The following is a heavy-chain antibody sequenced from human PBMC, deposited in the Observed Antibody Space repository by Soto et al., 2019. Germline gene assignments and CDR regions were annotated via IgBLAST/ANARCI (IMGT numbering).Heavy chain of an antibody. J-gene: IGHJ6*03. CDR1: GFTFSSYA. CDR2: ISGSGGST. V-gene: IGHV3-23*01. CDR3: AKDGSDYYYYYYMDV. Sequence: GGSLRLSCAASGFTFSSYAMSWVRQAPGKGLEWVSAISGSGGSTYYADSVKGRFTISRDNSKNTLYLQMNSLRAEDTAVYYCAKDGSDYYYYYYMDVWGKGTTVTVSS.